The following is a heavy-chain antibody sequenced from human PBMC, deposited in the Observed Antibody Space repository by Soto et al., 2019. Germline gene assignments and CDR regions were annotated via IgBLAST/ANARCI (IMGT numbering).Heavy chain of an antibody. CDR1: GYTFTSYG. D-gene: IGHD3-10*01. Sequence: ASVKVSCKASGYTFTSYGISWVRQAPGQGLEWMGWISAYNGHTNYAQKLQGRVTMTTDTSTSTADMELRSLRSDDTAVYYCARARGVYGSLDYWGQGTLVTVSS. CDR2: ISAYNGHT. V-gene: IGHV1-18*04. CDR3: ARARGVYGSLDY. J-gene: IGHJ4*02.